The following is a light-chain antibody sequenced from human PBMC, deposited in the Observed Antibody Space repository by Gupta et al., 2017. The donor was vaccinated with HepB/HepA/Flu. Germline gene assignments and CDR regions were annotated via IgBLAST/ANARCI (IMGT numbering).Light chain of an antibody. CDR2: HKN. Sequence: QSVLTQSPSASGTPGQTVTISCSGSSSNIGSTTVNWYQQLPGTAPKLLSDHKNQRPSGVPDRFSGSKSGTSASLAISGLQSEDEADYYCATWDDGLRRRVFGGGTTLTVL. J-gene: IGLJ3*02. CDR3: ATWDDGLRRRV. CDR1: SSNIGSTT. V-gene: IGLV1-44*01.